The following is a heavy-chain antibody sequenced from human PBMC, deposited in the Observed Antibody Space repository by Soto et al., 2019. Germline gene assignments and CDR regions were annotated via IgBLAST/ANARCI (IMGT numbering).Heavy chain of an antibody. J-gene: IGHJ5*02. CDR1: GGSISSSSYY. V-gene: IGHV4-39*01. D-gene: IGHD3-9*01. CDR2: IYYSGST. CDR3: SSALLLRYFDWLP. Sequence: SETLSLTCTVSGGSISSSSYYWGWIRQPPGKGLEWIGSIYYSGSTYYNPSLKSRVTISVDTSKNQFSLKLSSVTAADTAVYYWSSALLLRYFDWLPWGQGTLVTVSS.